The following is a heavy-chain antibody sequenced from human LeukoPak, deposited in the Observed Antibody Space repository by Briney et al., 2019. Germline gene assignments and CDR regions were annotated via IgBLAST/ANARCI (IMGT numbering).Heavy chain of an antibody. V-gene: IGHV4-4*09. CDR1: GGSISSYY. Sequence: SETLPLTCTVSGGSISSYYWSWIRQPPGKGLEWIGYIYTSGSTNYNPSLKSRVTISVDTSKNQFSLKLSSVTAADTAVYYCARHRGIAVAGIWFDPWGQGTLVTVSS. CDR3: ARHRGIAVAGIWFDP. J-gene: IGHJ5*02. D-gene: IGHD6-19*01. CDR2: IYTSGST.